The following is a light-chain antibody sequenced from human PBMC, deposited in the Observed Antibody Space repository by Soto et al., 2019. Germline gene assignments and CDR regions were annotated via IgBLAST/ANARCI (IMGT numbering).Light chain of an antibody. CDR3: SSHSNITPYV. Sequence: QSALTQPASVSGSPGQSITISCTGTSRDVGAYNYVSWYQQHPGKAPKLMVYDVTNWPSGVSDRFSGSKSGNTASLTISGLQAEDEADYFCSSHSNITPYVFGTGTKLTVL. CDR2: DVT. V-gene: IGLV2-14*01. CDR1: SRDVGAYNY. J-gene: IGLJ1*01.